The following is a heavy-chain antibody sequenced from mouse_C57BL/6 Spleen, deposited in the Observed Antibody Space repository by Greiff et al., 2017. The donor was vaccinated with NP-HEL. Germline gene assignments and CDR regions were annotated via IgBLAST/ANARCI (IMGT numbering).Heavy chain of an antibody. CDR1: GYAFSSYW. CDR2: IYPGDGDT. J-gene: IGHJ3*01. CDR3: ARSLGRGFAY. V-gene: IGHV1-80*01. D-gene: IGHD4-1*01. Sequence: VKLMESGAELVKPGASVKISCKASGYAFSSYWMNWVKQRPGKGLEWIGQIYPGDGDTNYNGKFKGKATLTADKSSSTAYMHLSSLTSEDSAVYFCARSLGRGFAYWGQGTLVTVSA.